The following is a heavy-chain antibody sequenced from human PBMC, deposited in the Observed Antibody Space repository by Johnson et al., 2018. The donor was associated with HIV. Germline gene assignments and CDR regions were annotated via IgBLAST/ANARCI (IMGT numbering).Heavy chain of an antibody. D-gene: IGHD2-2*01. V-gene: IGHV3-66*02. Sequence: VQLVESGGGLEQPGGSLRLSCAASGFTLSSYWMHWVRQAPGKGLVWVSRINSGGSTYYADSVKGRFTISRDNSKNTLYLQMNSLRGDDTAVYYCARPAIVVLPAGAFDIWGPGTMVTVSS. CDR2: INSGGST. J-gene: IGHJ3*02. CDR3: ARPAIVVLPAGAFDI. CDR1: GFTLSSYW.